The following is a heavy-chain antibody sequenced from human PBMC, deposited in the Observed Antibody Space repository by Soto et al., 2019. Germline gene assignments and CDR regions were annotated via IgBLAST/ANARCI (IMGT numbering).Heavy chain of an antibody. V-gene: IGHV3-21*01. J-gene: IGHJ6*02. CDR2: ITSSGSYV. CDR1: GFTFSRNT. CDR3: VKDEGIEAMDV. Sequence: SGGSLRLSCVTSGFTFSRNTMNWVRQAPGKGLEWVASITSSGSYVYYADSVKGRFSASRDNAKNSLSLQMDSLRPDDTAIYFCVKDEGIEAMDVWGQGTMVTVSS. D-gene: IGHD3-3*02.